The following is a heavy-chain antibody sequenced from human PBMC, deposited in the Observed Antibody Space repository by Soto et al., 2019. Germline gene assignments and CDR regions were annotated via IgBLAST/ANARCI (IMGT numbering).Heavy chain of an antibody. CDR2: ISWNSGSI. D-gene: IGHD2-2*02. Sequence: EVQLVESGGGLVQPGRSLRLSCAASGFTFDDYAMHWVRQAPGKGLEWVSGISWNSGSIGYADSVKGRFTISRDNAKNSLYLQMNSLRAEDMALYYCAKDISVVVPAAILMGAFDIWGQGTMVTVSS. CDR1: GFTFDDYA. J-gene: IGHJ3*02. V-gene: IGHV3-9*03. CDR3: AKDISVVVPAAILMGAFDI.